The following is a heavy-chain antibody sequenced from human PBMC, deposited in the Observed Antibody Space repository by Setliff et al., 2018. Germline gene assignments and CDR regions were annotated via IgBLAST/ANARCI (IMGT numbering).Heavy chain of an antibody. CDR1: GFSITSGYF. J-gene: IGHJ4*02. CDR3: ATSGFCSAGSCYSFDD. CDR2: ISPGGST. D-gene: IGHD6-19*01. Sequence: PSETLSLTCAVSGFSITSGYFWGWIRQPPGKGLEWIGEISPGGSTIYNPSLRSRVTMSVDTAKNRFSLNLTSVTAADTAVYYCATSGFCSAGSCYSFDDWGQGALVTVSS. V-gene: IGHV4-38-2*01.